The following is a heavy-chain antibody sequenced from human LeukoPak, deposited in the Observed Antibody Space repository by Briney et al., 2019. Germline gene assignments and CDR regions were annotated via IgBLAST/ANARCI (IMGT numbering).Heavy chain of an antibody. CDR2: IYYSGST. Sequence: PSETLSLTCTVSGGSISSYYWSWIRQPPGEGLEWIGYIYYSGSTNYNPSLKSRVTISVDTSKNQFSLKLSSVTAADTAVYYCARVLPDYYDSSGYSGGVGFDYWGQGTLVTVSS. D-gene: IGHD3-22*01. J-gene: IGHJ4*02. CDR1: GGSISSYY. V-gene: IGHV4-59*01. CDR3: ARVLPDYYDSSGYSGGVGFDY.